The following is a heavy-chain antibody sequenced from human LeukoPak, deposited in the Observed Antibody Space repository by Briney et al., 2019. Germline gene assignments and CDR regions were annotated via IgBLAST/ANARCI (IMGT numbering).Heavy chain of an antibody. Sequence: SETLSLTCTVFGGSISTYYWTWIRQPPGKGLEWIGYIYYSGSTSYNPSLKSGVTISVHTSNNQFSLRLSSVTAADTAVYYCARRRDGYNTRYYDYGMDVWGQGTTVTVSS. D-gene: IGHD5-24*01. CDR3: ARRRDGYNTRYYDYGMDV. V-gene: IGHV4-59*08. J-gene: IGHJ6*02. CDR2: IYYSGST. CDR1: GGSISTYY.